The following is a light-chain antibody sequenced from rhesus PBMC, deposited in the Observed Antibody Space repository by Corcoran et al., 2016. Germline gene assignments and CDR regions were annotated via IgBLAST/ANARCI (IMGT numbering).Light chain of an antibody. CDR2: KAS. Sequence: DIQMTQSPSSLSASVGDTGTITCRASQGISSWLAWYQQKPGKAPKLLIYKASRLQRGVPSRFSGSGSGTDFTLTIRRLQSEDFAAYYCQQYSSKPFTFGPGTKLYIK. V-gene: IGKV1-22*01. J-gene: IGKJ3*01. CDR1: QGISSW. CDR3: QQYSSKPFT.